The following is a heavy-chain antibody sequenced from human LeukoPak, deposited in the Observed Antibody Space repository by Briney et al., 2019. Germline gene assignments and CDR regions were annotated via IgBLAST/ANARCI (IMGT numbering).Heavy chain of an antibody. D-gene: IGHD3-10*01. V-gene: IGHV3-7*01. CDR3: ARDNSGSYDF. J-gene: IGHJ4*02. Sequence: GGSLRLSCAVSGFTFSSYWMNWVRQAPGKGLEWVASIKQDGGEKSYVDSVKGRFTISRDNAKNSLYLQMNSLGADDTAVYYCARDNSGSYDFWGQGTLVTVSS. CDR1: GFTFSSYW. CDR2: IKQDGGEK.